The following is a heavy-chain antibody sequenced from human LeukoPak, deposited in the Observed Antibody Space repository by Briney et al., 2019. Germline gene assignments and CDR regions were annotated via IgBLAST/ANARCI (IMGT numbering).Heavy chain of an antibody. V-gene: IGHV3-48*03. CDR2: ISRSADII. CDR1: GFTFSSYE. J-gene: IGHJ4*02. D-gene: IGHD3-9*01. Sequence: GGSLRLSCAASGFTFSSYEMSWVRQAPGKGLEWVSYISRSADIIYYADSVRGRFTISRDNAKNSLYLQMSSLRADDTAVYHCARDGDTTGYSYYFDYWGQGTLVTASS. CDR3: ARDGDTTGYSYYFDY.